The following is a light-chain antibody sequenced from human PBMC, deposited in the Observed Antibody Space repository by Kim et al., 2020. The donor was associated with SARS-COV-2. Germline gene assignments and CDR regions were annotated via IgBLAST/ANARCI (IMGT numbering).Light chain of an antibody. J-gene: IGKJ2*03. V-gene: IGKV3-20*01. CDR2: GAS. CDR3: QQYGSSPYS. CDR1: QTVSSSY. Sequence: LTPGERATLTCRASQTVSSSYVAWYQQKPGQDPRLLIYGASSRATGIPDRFSSSGAGTDFTLTISRLEPEDVAVDYCQQYGSSPYSFGQGTKLEI.